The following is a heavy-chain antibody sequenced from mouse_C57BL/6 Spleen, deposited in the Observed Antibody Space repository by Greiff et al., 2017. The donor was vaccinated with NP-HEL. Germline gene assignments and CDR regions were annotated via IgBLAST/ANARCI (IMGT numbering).Heavy chain of an antibody. CDR3: TRDYDYDGYYFDY. CDR2: IDPETGGT. D-gene: IGHD2-4*01. Sequence: QVQLQQSGAELVRPGASVTLSCKASGYTFTDYEMHWVKQTPVHGLEWIGAIDPETGGTAYNQKFKGKAILTADKSSSKTYMELRSLTSEDSAVYYYTRDYDYDGYYFDYWGQGTTLTVSS. V-gene: IGHV1-15*01. CDR1: GYTFTDYE. J-gene: IGHJ2*01.